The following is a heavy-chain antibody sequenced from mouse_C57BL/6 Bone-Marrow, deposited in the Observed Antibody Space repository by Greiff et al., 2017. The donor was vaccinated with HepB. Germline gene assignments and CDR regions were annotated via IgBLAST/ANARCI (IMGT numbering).Heavy chain of an antibody. D-gene: IGHD1-1*01. Sequence: EVKLVESGAGLVKPGGSLKLSCAASGFTFSSYAMSWVRQTPEKRLEWVAYISSGGDYINYADTLKGRFTISRDNARNTLYLQMSSLKSEDTAIYYCTRGGYCSNYVDYRGQGTTLTVSS. J-gene: IGHJ2*01. CDR3: TRGGYCSNYVDY. CDR2: ISSGGDYI. CDR1: GFTFSSYA. V-gene: IGHV5-9-1*02.